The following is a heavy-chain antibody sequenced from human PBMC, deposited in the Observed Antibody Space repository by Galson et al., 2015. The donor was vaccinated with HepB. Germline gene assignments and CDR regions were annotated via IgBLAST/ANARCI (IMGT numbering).Heavy chain of an antibody. CDR3: ARKGAVDPHDAFDI. D-gene: IGHD6-19*01. CDR2: ISYDGSNK. CDR1: GFTFSSYA. J-gene: IGHJ3*02. V-gene: IGHV3-30-3*01. Sequence: SLRLSCAASGFTFSSYAMHWVRQAPGKGLEWVAVISYDGSNKYYADSVKGRFTISRDNSKNTLYLQMNSLRAEDTAVYYCARKGAVDPHDAFDIWGQGTMVTVSS.